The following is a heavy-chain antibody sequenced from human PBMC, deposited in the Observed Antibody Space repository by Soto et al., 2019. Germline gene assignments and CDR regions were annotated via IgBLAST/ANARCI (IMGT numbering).Heavy chain of an antibody. CDR2: INAGNGNT. J-gene: IGHJ5*02. CDR3: ARALGLDNWNDP. V-gene: IGHV1-3*01. CDR1: GYTFTSYA. Sequence: QVQLVQSGAEVKKPGASVKVSCKASGYTFTSYAMHWVRQAPGQRLEWMGWINAGNGNTKYSQKFQGRVTITRDTSASTAYMELSSLRSEDTAVYYCARALGLDNWNDPWGQGTLVTVSS.